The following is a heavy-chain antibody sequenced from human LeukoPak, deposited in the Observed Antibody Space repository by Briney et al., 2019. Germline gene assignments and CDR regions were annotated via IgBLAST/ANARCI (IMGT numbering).Heavy chain of an antibody. D-gene: IGHD3-3*01. CDR1: GFTFSSYW. Sequence: GGSLRLSCAASGFTFSSYWMSWVRQAPGKGLEWVANIKQDGSEKYYVDSVKGRFTISRDNAKNSLYLQMNSLRAEDTAVYYCARDVVLVTIPGVAPRGYWLDPWGQGALVTVSS. CDR3: ARDVVLVTIPGVAPRGYWLDP. V-gene: IGHV3-7*01. J-gene: IGHJ5*02. CDR2: IKQDGSEK.